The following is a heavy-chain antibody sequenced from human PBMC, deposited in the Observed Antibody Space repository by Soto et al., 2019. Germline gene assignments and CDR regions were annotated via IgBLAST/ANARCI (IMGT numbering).Heavy chain of an antibody. Sequence: GGSLRLSCAASGFTFDDYTMHWVRQAPGKGLEWVSAISGSGGSTYYADSVKGRFTISRDNSKNTLYLQMNSLRAEDTAVYYCAKVAVVVVAATKSSFDYWGQGTLVTVSS. D-gene: IGHD2-15*01. CDR2: ISGSGGST. V-gene: IGHV3-23*01. J-gene: IGHJ4*02. CDR3: AKVAVVVVAATKSSFDY. CDR1: GFTFDDYT.